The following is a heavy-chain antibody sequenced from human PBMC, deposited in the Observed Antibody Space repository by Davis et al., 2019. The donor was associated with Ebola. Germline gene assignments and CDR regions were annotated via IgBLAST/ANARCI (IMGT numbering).Heavy chain of an antibody. V-gene: IGHV3-30-3*01. J-gene: IGHJ4*02. CDR2: ISSDGTNK. Sequence: PGGSLRLSCVASGFMFSPYTFHWVRQAPGKGLEWVTIISSDGTNKYYAESVKGRFTVSRDTSKNTVYLQMDSLRAEDTAVYYCVRGRITGWVGRTYWGQGTLVTVSS. CDR3: VRGRITGWVGRTY. D-gene: IGHD2-8*02. CDR1: GFMFSPYT.